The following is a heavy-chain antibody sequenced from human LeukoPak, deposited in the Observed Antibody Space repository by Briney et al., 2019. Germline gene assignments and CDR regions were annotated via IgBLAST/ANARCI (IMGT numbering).Heavy chain of an antibody. CDR2: ISGSSSYI. CDR3: ARDHSLTGAFDY. Sequence: GGSLRLSCAASGFTFSSYSMNWVRQAPGKGLEWVSSISGSSSYIYYADSVKGRFTISRDNAKNSLYLQMNSLRAEDTAVYYCARDHSLTGAFDYWGQGTLVTVSS. CDR1: GFTFSSYS. V-gene: IGHV3-21*01. D-gene: IGHD1-14*01. J-gene: IGHJ4*02.